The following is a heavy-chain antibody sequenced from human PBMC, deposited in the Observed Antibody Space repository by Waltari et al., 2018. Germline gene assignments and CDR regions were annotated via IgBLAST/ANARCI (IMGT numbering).Heavy chain of an antibody. Sequence: EVQLVESGGGLVTPGGSLRLSCAASGFTFTNAWMTWVRQAPGTGLEWVGRIKSKTDGGTTDYAAPVKGRFTISRDDSKNTLYLEMNSLKTEDTAVYYCTKFGSSFYYFDYWGQGTLVTVSS. V-gene: IGHV3-15*01. D-gene: IGHD1-26*01. J-gene: IGHJ4*02. CDR3: TKFGSSFYYFDY. CDR2: IKSKTDGGTT. CDR1: GFTFTNAW.